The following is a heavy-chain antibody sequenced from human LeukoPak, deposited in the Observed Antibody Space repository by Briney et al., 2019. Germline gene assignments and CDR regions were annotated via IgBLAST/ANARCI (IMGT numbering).Heavy chain of an antibody. CDR1: GGSISSGDYY. J-gene: IGHJ6*03. CDR3: ARAPSYRRYYYMDV. D-gene: IGHD5-18*01. CDR2: IYYSGST. Sequence: SETLSLTCTVSGGSISSGDYYWSWIRQPPGKVLEWIGYIYYSGSTYYNPSLKSRVTISVDTSKNQFSLKLSSVTAADTAVYYCARAPSYRRYYYMDVWGKGTTVTVSS. V-gene: IGHV4-30-4*08.